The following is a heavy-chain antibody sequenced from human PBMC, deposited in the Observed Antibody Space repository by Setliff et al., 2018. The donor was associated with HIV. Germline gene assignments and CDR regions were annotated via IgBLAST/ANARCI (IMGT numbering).Heavy chain of an antibody. J-gene: IGHJ4*02. CDR3: ARDPGGDTSGYLIYYYDY. Sequence: PGGSLRLSCAASGFTFSNYGMHWVRQAPGKGLEWVAVIWYDGSSEYYGDSVKGRFTISRDNSKKTLYLQMNSLRAEDTAVYYCARDPGGDTSGYLIYYYDYWGQGTLVTVS. V-gene: IGHV3-33*01. CDR2: IWYDGSSE. D-gene: IGHD3-22*01. CDR1: GFTFSNYG.